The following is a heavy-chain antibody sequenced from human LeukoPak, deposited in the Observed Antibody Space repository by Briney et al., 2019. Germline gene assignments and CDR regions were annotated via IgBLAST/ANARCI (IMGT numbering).Heavy chain of an antibody. J-gene: IGHJ4*02. CDR2: ISSSSSDI. V-gene: IGHV3-21*01. CDR1: GFTFRSYS. CDR3: AREDLVAYCGGDCYSEFDY. Sequence: PGGSLRLSCAASGFTFRSYSMHWVRQAPGKGLEWVSSISSSSSDIYYADSVMGRFTISRDNAENSLYLQMNSLRVEDTAVYYRAREDLVAYCGGDCYSEFDYWGQGTRVTVSS. D-gene: IGHD2-21*02.